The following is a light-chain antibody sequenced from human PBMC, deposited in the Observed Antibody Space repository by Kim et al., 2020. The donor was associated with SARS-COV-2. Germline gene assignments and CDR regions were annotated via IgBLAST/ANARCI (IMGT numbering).Light chain of an antibody. CDR3: QELNSFPLT. CDR2: GAS. J-gene: IGKJ4*01. Sequence: DIQLTQSPSSVSASVGDRITITCRASQYIYTWLAWYQQQPGKAPKLLIAGASNLQPGVPPRFSASGSGTDFTLTISGLQPEDFATYYCQELNSFPLTFGGGTKVDIK. CDR1: QYIYTW. V-gene: IGKV1-12*01.